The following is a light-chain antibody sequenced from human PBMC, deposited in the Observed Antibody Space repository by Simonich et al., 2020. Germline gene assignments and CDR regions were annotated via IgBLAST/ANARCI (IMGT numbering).Light chain of an antibody. CDR1: QSVLYSSNNKNY. J-gene: IGKJ2*01. CDR3: QQYYSTPPT. V-gene: IGKV4-1*01. Sequence: DIVMTQSPDSLAVSLGERATINCKSSQSVLYSSNNKNYLAWYQHKTGQPPKLLIYWASTRESGVPDRFSGSGYGTDFTLTISSLQAEDVAVYYCQQYYSTPPTFGQGTKLEIK. CDR2: WAS.